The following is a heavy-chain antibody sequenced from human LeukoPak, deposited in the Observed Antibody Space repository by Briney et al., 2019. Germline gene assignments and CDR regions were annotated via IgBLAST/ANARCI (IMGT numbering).Heavy chain of an antibody. D-gene: IGHD6-19*01. CDR3: AREDSSGWCDY. J-gene: IGHJ4*02. CDR2: IYYSGST. V-gene: IGHV4-31*03. Sequence: SQTLSLTCTVSGGSISSGGNYCPWIRQHPGKGLEWIGYIYYSGSTNYNPSLKSRVTISVDTSKNQFSLKLSSVTAADTAVYYCAREDSSGWCDYWGQGTLVTVSS. CDR1: GGSISSGGNY.